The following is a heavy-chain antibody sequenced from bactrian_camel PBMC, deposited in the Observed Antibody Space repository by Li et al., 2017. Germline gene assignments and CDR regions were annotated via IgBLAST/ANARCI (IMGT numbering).Heavy chain of an antibody. V-gene: IGHV3S1*01. Sequence: HVQLVESGGGSVQAGGSLRLSCVASGNTYTGGYMAWFRQSPGKEREGVAAIATGSGSLFYADSVAGRFTISQDDAKNTLYLQMVSLKPEDTATYYCAASTNNFCRPRGDGYTYWGQGTQVTVS. D-gene: IGHD1*01. CDR3: AASTNNFCRPRGDGYTY. CDR2: IATGSGSL. J-gene: IGHJ4*01. CDR1: GNTYTGGY.